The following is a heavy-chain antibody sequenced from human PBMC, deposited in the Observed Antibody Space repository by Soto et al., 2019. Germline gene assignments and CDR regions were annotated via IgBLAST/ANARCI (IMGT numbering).Heavy chain of an antibody. Sequence: PGGSLRLSCAASGFTFSSYGMHWVRQAPGKGLEWVAVISYDGSNKYYADSVKGRFTISRDNSKNTLYLQMNSLRAEDTAVYYCVGPYSSSSYAFDTWGQGTMVTVSS. CDR2: ISYDGSNK. CDR3: VGPYSSSSYAFDT. CDR1: GFTFSSYG. D-gene: IGHD6-6*01. J-gene: IGHJ3*02. V-gene: IGHV3-30*03.